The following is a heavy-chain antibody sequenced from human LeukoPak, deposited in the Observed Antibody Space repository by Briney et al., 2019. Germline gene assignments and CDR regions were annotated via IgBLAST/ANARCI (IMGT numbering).Heavy chain of an antibody. Sequence: GRSLRLSRAPSGFTFSNAWMSWVRHAPGKGLEWVVRIKSKTDGGTTDYAAPVKGRFTISRDDSKNMVYLQMNSLKTEDTAVYYCTDSSVGSWGQGTLVTVSS. D-gene: IGHD3-22*01. CDR1: GFTFSNAW. CDR3: TDSSVGS. V-gene: IGHV3-15*01. J-gene: IGHJ4*02. CDR2: IKSKTDGGTT.